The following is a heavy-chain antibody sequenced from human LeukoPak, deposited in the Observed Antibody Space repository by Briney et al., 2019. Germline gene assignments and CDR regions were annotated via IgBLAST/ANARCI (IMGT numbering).Heavy chain of an antibody. V-gene: IGHV3-23*01. D-gene: IGHD3-10*01. CDR3: AQGGRITMVRGVQRDHYFNY. Sequence: GGTLRLSCAASGFTFSSYGMSWVRQAPGKGLEWVSAISGSGGSTYYADSVKGRFTISRDNSKNTLYLQMNSLRAEDTAVYYCAQGGRITMVRGVQRDHYFNYWGQGTLVTVSS. CDR2: ISGSGGST. CDR1: GFTFSSYG. J-gene: IGHJ4*02.